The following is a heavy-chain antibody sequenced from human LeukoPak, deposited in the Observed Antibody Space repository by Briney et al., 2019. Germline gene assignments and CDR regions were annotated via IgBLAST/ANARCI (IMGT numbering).Heavy chain of an antibody. CDR1: GYTFTSYA. D-gene: IGHD1-14*01. CDR2: ISAGNGNT. CDR3: ARWDRTTSKDYYYYGMDV. J-gene: IGHJ6*02. Sequence: ASVKVSCKASGYTFTSYAIHWVRQAPGQRLEWMGWISAGNGNTKYSQNFQGRVTFISNTSATTAFMELSSLRSEDTAVYYCARWDRTTSKDYYYYGMDVWGQGTTVTVSS. V-gene: IGHV1-3*01.